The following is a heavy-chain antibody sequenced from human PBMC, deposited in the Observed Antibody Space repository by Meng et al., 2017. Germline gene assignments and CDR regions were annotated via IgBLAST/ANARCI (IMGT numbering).Heavy chain of an antibody. V-gene: IGHV4-31*01. J-gene: IGHJ5*02. CDR1: GGSISSGGYY. CDR2: IYYSGST. Sequence: VQLQESGPVLVNPSQTLSLTCTVSGGSISSGGYYWSWIRQHPGKGLEWIGYIYYSGSTYYNPSLKSLVTISVDTSKNQFSLKLSSVTAADTAVYYCARADRRVGSYGPNWFDPWGQGTLVTVSS. D-gene: IGHD5-18*01. CDR3: ARADRRVGSYGPNWFDP.